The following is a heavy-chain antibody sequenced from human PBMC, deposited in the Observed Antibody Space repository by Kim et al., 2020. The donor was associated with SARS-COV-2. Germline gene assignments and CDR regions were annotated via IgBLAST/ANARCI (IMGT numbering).Heavy chain of an antibody. D-gene: IGHD3-22*01. CDR1: GGTFSSYA. Sequence: SVKVSCKASGGTFSSYAISWVRQAPGQGLEWMGGIIPIFGTANYAQKFQGRVTITADESTSTAYMELSSLRSEDTAVYYCARSPYYYDSSGYYFVYWGQGTLVTVSS. CDR2: IIPIFGTA. V-gene: IGHV1-69*13. J-gene: IGHJ4*02. CDR3: ARSPYYYDSSGYYFVY.